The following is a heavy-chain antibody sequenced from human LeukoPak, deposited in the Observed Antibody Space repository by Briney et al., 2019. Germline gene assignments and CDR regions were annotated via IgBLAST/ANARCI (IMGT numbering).Heavy chain of an antibody. CDR2: INHSECT. CDR1: GWSFSGYY. CDR3: AGTSVLRFLELYWGFDY. J-gene: IGHJ4*02. Sequence: PSESLKISCAVSGWSFSGYYWGWIRQPPGKGLEWIGEINHSECTNYNPSLKSRVAISVDPSKNKSSLQLSCVTTAAHTVLYYAGTSVLRFLELYWGFDYWGQGTLVTVSS. V-gene: IGHV4-34*08. D-gene: IGHD3-3*01.